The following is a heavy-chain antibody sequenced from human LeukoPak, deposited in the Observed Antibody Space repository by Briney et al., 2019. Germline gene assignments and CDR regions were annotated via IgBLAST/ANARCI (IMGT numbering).Heavy chain of an antibody. CDR3: AKAPTYDILTGPFDY. V-gene: IGHV3-7*03. D-gene: IGHD3-9*01. CDR2: IKQDGSEK. Sequence: PGGSLRLSCADSGFTFSSYWMSWVRQAPGKGLEWVANIKQDGSEKYYVDSVKGRFTISRDNAKNSLYLQMNSLRAEDTALYYCAKAPTYDILTGPFDYWGQGTLVTVSS. CDR1: GFTFSSYW. J-gene: IGHJ4*02.